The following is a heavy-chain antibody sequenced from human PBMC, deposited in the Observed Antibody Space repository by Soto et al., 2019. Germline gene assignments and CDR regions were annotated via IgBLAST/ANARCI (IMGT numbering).Heavy chain of an antibody. V-gene: IGHV1-18*01. CDR2: VSTNDDRT. CDR3: ARELNTESSAYYSFAF. CDR1: GYTFTAYG. D-gene: IGHD3-22*01. J-gene: IGHJ4*02. Sequence: QVQMVQSGPEVKMPGASVKVSCKTSGYTFTAYGLAWLRQAPGQRPECMGGVSTNDDRTNYARKFQGRVTMTTDRSTTTTSMELRSLGTDDTAVYYCARELNTESSAYYSFAFWGQGTLVTVSS.